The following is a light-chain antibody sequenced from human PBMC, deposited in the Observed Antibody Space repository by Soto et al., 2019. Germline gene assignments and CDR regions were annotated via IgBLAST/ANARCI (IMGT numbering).Light chain of an antibody. Sequence: QSVLTQPPSASGTPGQRVTISCSGSSSNIGSNYVYWYQQLPGTAPKLLIYRNNQRPSGVPDRFSGSKSGTPASLAISGLRSEDEADYYCAAWDDSLSGRHVVFGGGTQLTVL. J-gene: IGLJ2*01. CDR1: SSNIGSNY. CDR3: AAWDDSLSGRHVV. CDR2: RNN. V-gene: IGLV1-47*01.